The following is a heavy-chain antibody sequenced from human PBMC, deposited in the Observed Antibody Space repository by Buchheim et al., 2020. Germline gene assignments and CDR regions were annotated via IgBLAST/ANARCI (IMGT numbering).Heavy chain of an antibody. J-gene: IGHJ4*02. D-gene: IGHD5-12*01. CDR3: ARARRYSGYDSLVQNY. Sequence: QVQLVQSGAAVKKPGASVKFSCKASGYTFTGYYMHWVRQAPGQGLEWMGWINPNSGGTNYAQTFQGRVTMTRATSISPAYMELSRLRSDDTAVYYCARARRYSGYDSLVQNYWGQGTL. CDR1: GYTFTGYY. CDR2: INPNSGGT. V-gene: IGHV1-2*02.